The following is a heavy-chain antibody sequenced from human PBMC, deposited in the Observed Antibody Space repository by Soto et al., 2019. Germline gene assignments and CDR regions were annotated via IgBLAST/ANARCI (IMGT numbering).Heavy chain of an antibody. Sequence: QITLNESGPTVVRPTETLTLTCRFSGFSLTTSGVGVGWIRQSPGKAPEWLALIYWDDDKRYSASLKSRLTITKDTSKNQVVVTVSDLDPTDTATYYCAHRVLRTVVGLVTTTAIYFDLWGQGTPVAVSS. J-gene: IGHJ4*02. CDR3: AHRVLRTVVGLVTTTAIYFDL. D-gene: IGHD3-3*01. V-gene: IGHV2-5*02. CDR2: IYWDDDK. CDR1: GFSLTTSGVG.